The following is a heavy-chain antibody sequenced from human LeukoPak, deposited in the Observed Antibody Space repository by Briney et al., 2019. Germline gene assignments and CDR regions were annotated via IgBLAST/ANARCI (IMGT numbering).Heavy chain of an antibody. V-gene: IGHV4-38-2*02. D-gene: IGHD3-22*01. CDR3: ARDRMDYDSRDDAFDI. CDR1: GYSISSGYY. CDR2: IYHSGST. Sequence: PSETLSLTCTVSGYSISSGYYWGWIRQPPGKGLEWIGSIYHSGSTYYNPSLKSRVTISVDTSKNQFSLKLSSVTAADTAVYYCARDRMDYDSRDDAFDIWGQGTMVTVSS. J-gene: IGHJ3*02.